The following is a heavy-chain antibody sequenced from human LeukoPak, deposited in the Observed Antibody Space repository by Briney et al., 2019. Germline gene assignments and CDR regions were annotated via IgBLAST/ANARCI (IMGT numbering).Heavy chain of an antibody. D-gene: IGHD1-1*01. CDR3: ARLSGNNWYSLNPTRPFDQ. CDR1: GYSFTTYW. V-gene: IGHV5-51*01. CDR2: IYPGDSDT. J-gene: IGHJ4*02. Sequence: GESLKISCRGSGYSFTTYWIGWVRQMPGKGLEWMGIIYPGDSDTRHSPSFQGQVTISVDESISTAYLQWSSLKASDTAMYYCARLSGNNWYSLNPTRPFDQWGQGTLVTVSS.